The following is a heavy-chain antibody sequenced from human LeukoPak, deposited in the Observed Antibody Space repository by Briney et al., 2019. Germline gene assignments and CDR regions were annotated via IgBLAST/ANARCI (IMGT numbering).Heavy chain of an antibody. CDR1: GFTFSSYS. CDR2: ISSSSSYI. Sequence: GGSLRLSCAASGFTFSSYSMNWVRQAPGKGLEWVSSISSSSSYIYYADSVKGRFTISRDNAKNSLYLQMNSLRAEDTAVYYCARALEVEWLVPFDIWGQGTMVTVSS. CDR3: ARALEVEWLVPFDI. J-gene: IGHJ3*02. D-gene: IGHD6-19*01. V-gene: IGHV3-21*01.